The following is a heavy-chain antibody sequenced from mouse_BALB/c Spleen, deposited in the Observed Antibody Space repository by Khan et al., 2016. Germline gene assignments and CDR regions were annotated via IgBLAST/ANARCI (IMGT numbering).Heavy chain of an antibody. D-gene: IGHD1-1*01. J-gene: IGHJ1*01. CDR2: INTYSGES. Sequence: QIQLVQSGPELKKPGKTVKISCKASGYTFTNYGMNWVKQAPGKGLKWMGWINTYSGESTYADDFKGRFAFSLGTSANTAYLQINNLKNEDTATYFCAIYRYFYGSSRYFDVWGAGTTVTVSS. CDR3: AIYRYFYGSSRYFDV. CDR1: GYTFTNYG. V-gene: IGHV9-3-1*01.